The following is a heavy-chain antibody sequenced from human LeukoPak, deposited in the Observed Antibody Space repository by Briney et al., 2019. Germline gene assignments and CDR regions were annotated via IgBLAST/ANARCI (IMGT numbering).Heavy chain of an antibody. CDR3: ARVQDIVDY. D-gene: IGHD2-15*01. J-gene: IGHJ4*02. Sequence: SETLSLTCTVSSDSISSYYWSWIRQHPGKGLEWIGYIYYSGSTYYNPSLKSRVTISVDTSKNQFSLKLSSVTAADTAVYYRARVQDIVDYWGQGTLVTVSS. V-gene: IGHV4-59*06. CDR1: SDSISSYY. CDR2: IYYSGST.